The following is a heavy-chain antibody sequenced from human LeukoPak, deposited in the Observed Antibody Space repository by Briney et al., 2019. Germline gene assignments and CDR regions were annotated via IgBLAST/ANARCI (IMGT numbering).Heavy chain of an antibody. V-gene: IGHV4-30-4*01. J-gene: IGHJ3*02. CDR2: IYYSGST. CDR3: ASTDILTGYYAFDI. Sequence: SQTLSLTCTVSGGSISSGDYYWSWIRQPPGKGLEWIGYIYYSGSTYYNPSLKSRVTISVDTSKNQFSLKLSSVTAADTAVYYCASTDILTGYYAFDIWGQGTMVTVSS. D-gene: IGHD3-9*01. CDR1: GGSISSGDYY.